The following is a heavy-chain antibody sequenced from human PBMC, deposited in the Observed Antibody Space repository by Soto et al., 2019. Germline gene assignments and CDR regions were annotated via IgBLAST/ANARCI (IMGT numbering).Heavy chain of an antibody. CDR2: ISWNSGSI. CDR3: AKGGYYDILTGPDY. J-gene: IGHJ4*02. Sequence: GGSLRLSCAASGFTFDDYAMHWVRQAPGKGLEWVSGISWNSGSIGYADSVKGRFTISRDNAKNSLYLQMNSLRAEDTALYYCAKGGYYDILTGPDYWGQGTLVTVSS. D-gene: IGHD3-9*01. V-gene: IGHV3-9*01. CDR1: GFTFDDYA.